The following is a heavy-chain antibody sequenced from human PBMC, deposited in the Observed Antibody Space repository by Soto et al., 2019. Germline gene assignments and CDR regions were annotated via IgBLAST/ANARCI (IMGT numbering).Heavy chain of an antibody. V-gene: IGHV4-59*01. Sequence: SETLSLTCTVSGGSISSYYWSWIRQPPGKGLEWIAYIYYTGSTNYNPSLKSRVTLSADTSKNQFSLKLSSVTAADTAMYYCARVDSSGSYFDYWGQGTLVTVSS. J-gene: IGHJ4*02. CDR1: GGSISSYY. CDR2: IYYTGST. D-gene: IGHD3-22*01. CDR3: ARVDSSGSYFDY.